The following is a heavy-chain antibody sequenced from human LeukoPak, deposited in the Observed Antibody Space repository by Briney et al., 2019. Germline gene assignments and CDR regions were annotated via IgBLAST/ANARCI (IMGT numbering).Heavy chain of an antibody. V-gene: IGHV3-30*18. CDR2: ISYDGSYK. Sequence: PGGSLRLSCAASGFXFSSYWISWVRQAPGKGLEWVALISYDGSYKYYADSVKGRFTISRDNSKNTLFLQMNSLRAEDTAVYYCAKDGGEGYSYRLDYWGQGTLVTVSS. CDR1: GFXFSSYW. D-gene: IGHD5-18*01. J-gene: IGHJ4*02. CDR3: AKDGGEGYSYRLDY.